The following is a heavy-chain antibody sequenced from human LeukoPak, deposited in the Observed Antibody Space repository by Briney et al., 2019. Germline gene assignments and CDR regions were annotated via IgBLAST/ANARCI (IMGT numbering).Heavy chain of an antibody. D-gene: IGHD3-10*01. V-gene: IGHV3-21*04. CDR2: ISSTSRRL. CDR3: ARASGFAGELDY. CDR1: GFTFSTHH. Sequence: MSGGSLRLSCAASGFTFSTHHMNWVRQAPGKGLEWVSSISSTSRRLYYAGSVKGRFTISRDNAENSLYLQMSSLRAEDTAVYYCARASGFAGELDYWGQGTLVTVSS. J-gene: IGHJ4*02.